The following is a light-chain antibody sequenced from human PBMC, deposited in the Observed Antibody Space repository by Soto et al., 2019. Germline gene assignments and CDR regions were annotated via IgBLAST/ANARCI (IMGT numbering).Light chain of an antibody. V-gene: IGKV3-20*01. CDR3: QQYGSSPVLT. Sequence: EIVLTQSPGTLSLSPGERATLSCRASQSVTNNYLAWYQQKPGQAPRLLIYGASGRATGIPDRFSGSGSGTDFTLTISRLEPEDFAVYYCQQYGSSPVLTFGGGPKVEIK. CDR1: QSVTNNY. CDR2: GAS. J-gene: IGKJ4*01.